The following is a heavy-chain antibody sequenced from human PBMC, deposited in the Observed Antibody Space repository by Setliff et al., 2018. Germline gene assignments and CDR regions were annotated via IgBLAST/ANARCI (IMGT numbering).Heavy chain of an antibody. Sequence: PSETLSLTCTVSGGSISSGSYYWSWIRQPAGKGLEWIGHIYTSGSTNYNPSLKSRVTISVDTSKNQFSLKLSSVTAADTAVYYCARGRDYYDSSGYTDYWGQGTLVTVS. D-gene: IGHD3-22*01. CDR1: GGSISSGSYY. CDR2: IYTSGST. CDR3: ARGRDYYDSSGYTDY. J-gene: IGHJ4*02. V-gene: IGHV4-61*09.